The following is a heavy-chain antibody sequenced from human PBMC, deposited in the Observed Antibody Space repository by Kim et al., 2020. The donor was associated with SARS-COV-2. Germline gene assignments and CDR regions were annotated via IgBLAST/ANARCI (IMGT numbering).Heavy chain of an antibody. CDR3: ATGRQVNGVVINWFDP. V-gene: IGHV4-34*01. J-gene: IGHJ5*02. D-gene: IGHD3-3*01. Sequence: LKRRVTISVDTSKNQFSLKLSSVTAADTAVYYCATGRQVNGVVINWFDPWGQGTLVTVSS.